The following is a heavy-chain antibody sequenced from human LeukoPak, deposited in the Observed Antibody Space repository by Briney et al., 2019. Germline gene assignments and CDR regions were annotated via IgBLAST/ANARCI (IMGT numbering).Heavy chain of an antibody. V-gene: IGHV3-33*01. J-gene: IGHJ4*02. CDR3: ARASTRVPITLFDS. Sequence: PGRSLRLSCAASGFTFSDYGMHWVRQAPGKGLEWVSIIWYDGSEKYYADSVKGRFTISRDNSKKTLYLQMNSLTAGDTAIYYCARASTRVPITLFDSWGQATPITVSS. CDR1: GFTFSDYG. CDR2: IWYDGSEK. D-gene: IGHD1-14*01.